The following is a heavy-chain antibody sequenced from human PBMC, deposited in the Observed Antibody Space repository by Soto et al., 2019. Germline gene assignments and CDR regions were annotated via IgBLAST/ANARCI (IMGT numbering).Heavy chain of an antibody. CDR1: GYTFTSYY. J-gene: IGHJ2*01. Sequence: ASVKVSCKASGYTFTSYYMHWVRQAPGQGLEWMGIINPSGGSTSYAQKFQGRVTMTRDTSTSTVYMELSSLGSEDTAVYYCARDRLYYGDYVPNWYFDLWGRGTLVTVSS. CDR3: ARDRLYYGDYVPNWYFDL. D-gene: IGHD4-17*01. V-gene: IGHV1-46*01. CDR2: INPSGGST.